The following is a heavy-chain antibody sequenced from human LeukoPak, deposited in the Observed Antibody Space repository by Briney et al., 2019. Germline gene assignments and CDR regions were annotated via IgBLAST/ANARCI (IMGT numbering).Heavy chain of an antibody. V-gene: IGHV4-39*07. Sequence: PSETLSLTCTVSGGSISTSSYYWAWLRQPPGKGLEWIGSFFYSGSTYYNPSLKSRVSISVDTSKNQFSLKLTAVTAADTAVYFCARDIYYYYSGGSYEYWGQGALVTVSS. CDR3: ARDIYYYYSGGSYEY. J-gene: IGHJ4*02. D-gene: IGHD3-22*01. CDR1: GGSISTSSYY. CDR2: FFYSGST.